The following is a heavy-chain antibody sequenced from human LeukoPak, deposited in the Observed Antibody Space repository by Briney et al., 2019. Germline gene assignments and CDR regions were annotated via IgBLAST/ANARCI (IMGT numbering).Heavy chain of an antibody. Sequence: GGSLRLSCAATGFTFSRYGMQWVRQAPGKGLEWVAIITYDGTDKNYADSVKGRFTISRDNSKSTVYLQMNSLRAEDTAVFYCXXXXXXXYSSGFYIGVDYWGQGTLVTVSS. CDR1: GFTFSRYG. D-gene: IGHD3-22*01. CDR3: XXXXXXXYSSGFYIGVDY. V-gene: IGHV3-30*03. J-gene: IGHJ4*02. CDR2: ITYDGTDK.